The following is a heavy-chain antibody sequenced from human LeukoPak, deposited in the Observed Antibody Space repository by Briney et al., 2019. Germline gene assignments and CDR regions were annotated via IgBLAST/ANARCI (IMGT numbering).Heavy chain of an antibody. Sequence: SETLSLTCAVYGGSFSGYYWSWIRQPPGKGLEWIGEINHSGSTNYNPSLKSRVTISVDTSKNQSSLKLSSVTAADTAVYYCARGFGTALDYWGQGTLVTVSS. D-gene: IGHD5-18*01. CDR1: GGSFSGYY. CDR3: ARGFGTALDY. CDR2: INHSGST. V-gene: IGHV4-34*01. J-gene: IGHJ4*02.